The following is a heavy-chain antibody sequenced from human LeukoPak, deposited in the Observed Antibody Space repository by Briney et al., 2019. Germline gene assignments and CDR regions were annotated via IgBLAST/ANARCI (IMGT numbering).Heavy chain of an antibody. D-gene: IGHD3-22*01. CDR3: ARAVELYYDNSGYYSDPYFDY. CDR1: GDSIRRGYY. CDR2: IYHSGGT. V-gene: IGHV4-38-2*02. Sequence: SETLSLTCTVPGDSIRRGYYWGWIRQTPGKGLQWIGSIYHSGGTYYEPSLKSRVTISVDTSGNQFSLKMSSVTAADTAVFYCARAVELYYDNSGYYSDPYFDYWGQGTLVTVSS. J-gene: IGHJ4*02.